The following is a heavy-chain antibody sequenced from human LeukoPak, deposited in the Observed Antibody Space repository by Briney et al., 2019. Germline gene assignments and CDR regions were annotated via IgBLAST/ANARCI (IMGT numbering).Heavy chain of an antibody. V-gene: IGHV1-18*01. CDR1: GYTFTSYG. Sequence: GASVKVSCKASGYTFTSYGISWLRQAPGQGLEWMGWISVYNANTNYAQKLQGRVTMTTDTSTSTAYMELRSLKSDDTAVYYCARGPQVLRAYSSGWPHFDNWGQGTLVTGSS. J-gene: IGHJ4*02. CDR3: ARGPQVLRAYSSGWPHFDN. CDR2: ISVYNANT. D-gene: IGHD6-19*01.